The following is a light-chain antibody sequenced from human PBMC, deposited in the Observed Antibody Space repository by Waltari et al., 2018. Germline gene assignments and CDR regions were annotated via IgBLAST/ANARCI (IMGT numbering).Light chain of an antibody. Sequence: EIVLTQSPATLSLSPGARATLSCRASQSVGSYLVWYQQKPGQAPRLLIYGASNRATGIPARFSGSGSGTDFTLTISSLEPEDFAVYYCQQRSNWFTFGPGTKVDIK. V-gene: IGKV3-11*01. CDR3: QQRSNWFT. CDR1: QSVGSY. J-gene: IGKJ3*01. CDR2: GAS.